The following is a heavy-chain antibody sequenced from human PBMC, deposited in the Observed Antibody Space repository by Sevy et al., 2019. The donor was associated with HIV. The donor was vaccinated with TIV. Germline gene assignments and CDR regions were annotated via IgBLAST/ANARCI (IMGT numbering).Heavy chain of an antibody. D-gene: IGHD3-22*01. CDR3: AKALNPALESMLEVNLRSLKGFDV. Sequence: GGSLRLSCAASGFTFNTNAMNWVRQAPGKGLEWVSVISGPGYGTNYADSVKGRFTISRDNPKNTLILQMNSLRDGDTDVYYCAKALNPALESMLEVNLRSLKGFDVWGQGTMVTVSS. CDR1: GFTFNTNA. CDR2: ISGPGYGT. V-gene: IGHV3-23*01. J-gene: IGHJ3*01.